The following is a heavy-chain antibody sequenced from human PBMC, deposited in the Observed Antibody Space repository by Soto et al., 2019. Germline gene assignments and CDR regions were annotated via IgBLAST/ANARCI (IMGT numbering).Heavy chain of an antibody. CDR2: IWYDGSNQ. CDR1: GFTFRNHG. J-gene: IGHJ5*02. CDR3: ARWSNNKVVDP. V-gene: IGHV3-33*01. D-gene: IGHD1-1*01. Sequence: QVQLVESGGGVVQPGRSLRLSCAASGFTFRNHGMHWVRQAPGKGLEWVAVIWYDGSNQYYAESVKGRFTISRDNSKDTMYLQMNSLRDEDTAVYYRARWSNNKVVDPWGQGTLVTVSS.